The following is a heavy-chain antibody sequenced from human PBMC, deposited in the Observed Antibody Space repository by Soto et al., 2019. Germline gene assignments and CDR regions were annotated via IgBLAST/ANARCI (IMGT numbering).Heavy chain of an antibody. Sequence: QLQLQESGSGLVKPSQTLSLTCAVSGGSISSGGYSWSWIRQPPGKGLEWIGYIYQSGSTYYNPSLKRGVTTSVDRSTDQFALKLRSVTAADTAVYYCAAGGGLPRYYWGQGTLVTVSS. CDR3: AAGGGLPRYY. D-gene: IGHD5-12*01. J-gene: IGHJ4*02. CDR1: GGSISSGGYS. V-gene: IGHV4-30-2*01. CDR2: IYQSGST.